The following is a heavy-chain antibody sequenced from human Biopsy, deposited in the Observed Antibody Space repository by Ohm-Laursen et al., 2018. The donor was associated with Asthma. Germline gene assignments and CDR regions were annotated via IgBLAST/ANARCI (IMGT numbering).Heavy chain of an antibody. V-gene: IGHV4-39*02. D-gene: IGHD6-6*01. CDR2: IYYSGRT. J-gene: IGHJ2*01. CDR3: ARAVSSSSYWYFDL. CDR1: GGSVSSGSYY. Sequence: SETLSLTCTVSGGSVSSGSYYWSWIRQSPGKGLEWIGSIYYSGRTYYNPSLESRVTISADTSKNHFSLKVTSVTAADTAVYYCARAVSSSSYWYFDLWGRGDLVTVSS.